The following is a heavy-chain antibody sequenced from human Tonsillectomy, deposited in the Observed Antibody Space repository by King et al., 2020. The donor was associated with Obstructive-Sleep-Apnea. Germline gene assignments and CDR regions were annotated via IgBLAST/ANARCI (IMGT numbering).Heavy chain of an antibody. J-gene: IGHJ6*02. Sequence: VQLVESGGGLVQPGRSLRLSCAASGFTFDDYAMHWVRQAPGKGLEWVSGISWNSGSIGYADSVKGRFTISRDNAKNSLYLQMNSLRAEDTALYYCAKDDGTAHYYYGMDVWGQGTTVTVSS. CDR2: ISWNSGSI. V-gene: IGHV3-9*01. CDR3: AKDDGTAHYYYGMDV. D-gene: IGHD1-1*01. CDR1: GFTFDDYA.